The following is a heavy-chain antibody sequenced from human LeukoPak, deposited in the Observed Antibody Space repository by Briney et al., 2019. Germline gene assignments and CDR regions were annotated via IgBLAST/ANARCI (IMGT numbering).Heavy chain of an antibody. CDR1: EFTFNHYW. V-gene: IGHV3-74*01. Sequence: GGSLRLSCAASEFTFNHYWMHWVRQAPGKGLVWVSRINTDGSATNYADSVKGRFTISRDNAKHTLYLQMNSLTAEDTAVYYCARVPRMDNYYFYYMDVWGKGTTVTVSS. CDR2: INTDGSAT. D-gene: IGHD2-2*03. CDR3: ARVPRMDNYYFYYMDV. J-gene: IGHJ6*03.